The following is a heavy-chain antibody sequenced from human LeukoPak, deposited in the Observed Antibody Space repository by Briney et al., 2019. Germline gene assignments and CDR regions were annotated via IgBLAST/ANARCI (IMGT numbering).Heavy chain of an antibody. V-gene: IGHV4-59*01. CDR3: ARGSSSFINY. J-gene: IGHJ4*02. D-gene: IGHD6-6*01. Sequence: PSETLSFTCTVSGGSISSYYWSWIRQPPGKGLEWIGYIYYSGSTNYNPSLKSRVTISVDTSKNQFSLKLSSVTAADTAVYYCARGSSSFINYWGQGTLVTVSS. CDR1: GGSISSYY. CDR2: IYYSGST.